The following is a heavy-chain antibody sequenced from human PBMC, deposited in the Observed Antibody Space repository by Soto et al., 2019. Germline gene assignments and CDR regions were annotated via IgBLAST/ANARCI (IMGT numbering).Heavy chain of an antibody. D-gene: IGHD2-15*01. Sequence: QLQLQESGSGLVKPSQTLSLTCAVSGGSISSGGYSWSWIRQPPGKGLEWIGYIYHSGSPYYNPTLKGRVTISVDRSKNQFSLKLSSVTAADTAVFYCARGQVVAAQHWGQGTLVTVSS. CDR1: GGSISSGGYS. J-gene: IGHJ4*02. CDR2: IYHSGSP. CDR3: ARGQVVAAQH. V-gene: IGHV4-30-2*01.